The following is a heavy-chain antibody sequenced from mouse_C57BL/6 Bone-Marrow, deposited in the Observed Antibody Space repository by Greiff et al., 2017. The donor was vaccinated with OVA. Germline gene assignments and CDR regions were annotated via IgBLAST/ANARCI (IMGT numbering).Heavy chain of an antibody. CDR2: ISDGGSYT. CDR3: ARDQRSPYWYFDV. Sequence: EVKLVESGGGLVKPGGSLKLSCAASGFTFSSYAMSWVRQTPEKRLEWVATISDGGSYTYYPDNAKNNLYLQMSHLKSEDTAMYYCARDQRSPYWYFDVWGTGTTVTVSS. V-gene: IGHV5-4*01. J-gene: IGHJ1*03. CDR1: GFTFSSYA.